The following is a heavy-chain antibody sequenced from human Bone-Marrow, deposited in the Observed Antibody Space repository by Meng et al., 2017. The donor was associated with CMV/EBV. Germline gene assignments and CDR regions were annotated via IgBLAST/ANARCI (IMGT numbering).Heavy chain of an antibody. CDR2: IYYSGST. J-gene: IGHJ4*02. D-gene: IGHD2-2*01. CDR1: GGSISSSSYY. CDR3: ARGGKVVPAPYDY. Sequence: SETLSLTCTVSGGSISSSSYYWGWIRQPPGKGLEWIGSIYYSGSTYYNPSLKSRVTISVDTSKNQFSLKLSSVTAADTAVYYCARGGKVVPAPYDYSGQGTLVTVSS. V-gene: IGHV4-39*07.